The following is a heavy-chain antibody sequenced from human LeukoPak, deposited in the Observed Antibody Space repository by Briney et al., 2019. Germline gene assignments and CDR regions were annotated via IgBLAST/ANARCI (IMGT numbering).Heavy chain of an antibody. Sequence: GGSLRLSCAASGFTFSSYSMMWVRQAPGKGLEWVSYISSSSTTIHYADSVKGQFTISRDNAKNSLYLQMNSLRAEDTAVYYCARVPYGDYGVFGYWGQGTLVTVSS. J-gene: IGHJ4*02. D-gene: IGHD4-17*01. CDR3: ARVPYGDYGVFGY. CDR2: ISSSSTTI. V-gene: IGHV3-48*01. CDR1: GFTFSSYS.